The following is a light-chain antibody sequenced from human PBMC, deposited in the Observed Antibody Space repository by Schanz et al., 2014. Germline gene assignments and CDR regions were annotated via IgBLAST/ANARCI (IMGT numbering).Light chain of an antibody. V-gene: IGLV2-8*01. CDR2: EVS. CDR3: CSYAGSSSVV. J-gene: IGLJ2*01. CDR1: SSDVGGYNY. Sequence: QSALTQPPSASGSPGQSVTISCTGTSSDVGGYNYVSWYQQHPGKVPKLMIYEVSKRPSGVPDRFSGSKSGNTASLTISGLQAEDEADYYCCSYAGSSSVVFGGGTKLTVL.